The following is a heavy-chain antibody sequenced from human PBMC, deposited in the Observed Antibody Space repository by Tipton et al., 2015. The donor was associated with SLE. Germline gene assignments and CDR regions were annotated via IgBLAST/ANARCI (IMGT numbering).Heavy chain of an antibody. J-gene: IGHJ5*02. D-gene: IGHD2-2*01. CDR1: GDSISSYY. CDR2: IYYSGST. V-gene: IGHV4-59*01. CDR3: ARLMMGPVIVVVPAGEGTARGVYNWFDP. Sequence: TLSLTCTVSGDSISSYYWSWIRQPPGKGLEWIGYIYYSGSTNYNPSLKSRVTISVDTSKNQFSLKLSSVTAADTAVYYCARLMMGPVIVVVPAGEGTARGVYNWFDPWGQGTLVTVSS.